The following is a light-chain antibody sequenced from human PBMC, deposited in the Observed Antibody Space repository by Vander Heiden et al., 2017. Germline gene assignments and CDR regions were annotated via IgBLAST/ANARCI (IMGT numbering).Light chain of an antibody. V-gene: IGLV3-10*01. CDR2: EDS. Sequence: SYELTPPPSVSVSPGQTARITCSGDALPKKYADWYQQKSGQAPVLVIYEDSKRPSGIPERFSGSSSGTMATLTISGAQVEDEADYYCYSTDSSGNLLVFGGGTKLTVL. CDR3: YSTDSSGNLLV. CDR1: ALPKKY. J-gene: IGLJ2*01.